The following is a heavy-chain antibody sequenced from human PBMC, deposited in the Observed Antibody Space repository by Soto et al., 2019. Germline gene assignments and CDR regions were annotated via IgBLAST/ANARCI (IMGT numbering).Heavy chain of an antibody. CDR1: GFTFTRYS. CDR2: ISSTTNYI. Sequence: EVQLVESGGVLVKPGGSLRLSCAASGFTFTRYSMNLVRQAPGKGLEWVSSISSTTNYISYGDSMKGRFTISRDNAKNSLYLEMNSLRAEDTAVYYCARESEDLTSNFDYWGQGTLVTVSS. CDR3: ARESEDLTSNFDY. J-gene: IGHJ4*02. V-gene: IGHV3-21*06.